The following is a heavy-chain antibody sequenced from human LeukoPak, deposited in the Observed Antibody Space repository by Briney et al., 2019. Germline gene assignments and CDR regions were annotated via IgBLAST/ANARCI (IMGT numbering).Heavy chain of an antibody. CDR2: VYHSGST. J-gene: IGHJ3*02. Sequence: SETLSLTCSVSGGSISSSYWWSWVRQPPGKGLEWIGEVYHSGSTNYSPSLKSRVTLSVDKSKNQFSLRLSSVTAADTAVYYCAGAYCGGDCYSGRTFDIWGQGTMVTVSS. CDR3: AGAYCGGDCYSGRTFDI. CDR1: GGSISSSYW. V-gene: IGHV4-4*02. D-gene: IGHD2-21*02.